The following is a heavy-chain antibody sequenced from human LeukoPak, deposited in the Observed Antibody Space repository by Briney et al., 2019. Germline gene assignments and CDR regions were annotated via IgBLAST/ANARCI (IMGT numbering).Heavy chain of an antibody. V-gene: IGHV4-31*03. CDR2: IYYSGST. CDR1: GGSISSGGYY. J-gene: IGHJ3*02. D-gene: IGHD4-17*01. Sequence: SQTLSLTCTVSGGSISSGGYYWSWIRQHPGKGLEWIGYIYYSGSTYYNPSLKSRVTISVDTSKNQFSLKPSSVTAADTAVYYCASNGDDYGDYPADAFDIWGQGTMVTVSS. CDR3: ASNGDDYGDYPADAFDI.